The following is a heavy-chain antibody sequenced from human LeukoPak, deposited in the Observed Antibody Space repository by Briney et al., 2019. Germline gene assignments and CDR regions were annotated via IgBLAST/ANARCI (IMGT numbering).Heavy chain of an antibody. D-gene: IGHD6-19*01. Sequence: KPSETLSLTCTVSGGSISYYYWSWIRQPAGGGLEWIGRIYISGSTNYNPSLKSRVTISIDKSNNQFFLKLNFVTAADTAVYYCARESPTYSSGWYKDFWGQGTLVTVSS. CDR2: IYISGST. CDR3: ARESPTYSSGWYKDF. CDR1: GGSISYYY. J-gene: IGHJ4*02. V-gene: IGHV4-4*07.